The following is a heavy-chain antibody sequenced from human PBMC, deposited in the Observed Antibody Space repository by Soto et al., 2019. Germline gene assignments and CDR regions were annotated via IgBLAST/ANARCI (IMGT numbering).Heavy chain of an antibody. V-gene: IGHV3-30*18. Sequence: QVQLVESGGGVVQPGRSLRLSCAASGFIFSDYAIHWVRQAPGKGLEWVAVISYDGSNKYYADSVKGRFTISRDNSKNTVFLQKNNLRAEDIALYYCAKDGAYRGIYSAEYGMDGWGQGTTVTGSS. CDR1: GFIFSDYA. J-gene: IGHJ6*02. CDR2: ISYDGSNK. CDR3: AKDGAYRGIYSAEYGMDG. D-gene: IGHD1-26*01.